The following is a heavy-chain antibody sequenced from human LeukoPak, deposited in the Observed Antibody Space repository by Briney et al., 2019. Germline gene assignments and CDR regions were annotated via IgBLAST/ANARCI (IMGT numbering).Heavy chain of an antibody. Sequence: GGSLRLSCAASGFTFNSYGMNWVRQAPGRGLEWVSYISFSSGTTSYADSVKGRFTISRDSAKNSLYLQLNSLRDEDTALYYCARGGCARPDYWGQGTLVTVSS. CDR2: ISFSSGTT. CDR1: GFTFNSYG. D-gene: IGHD6-25*01. V-gene: IGHV3-48*02. J-gene: IGHJ4*02. CDR3: ARGGCARPDY.